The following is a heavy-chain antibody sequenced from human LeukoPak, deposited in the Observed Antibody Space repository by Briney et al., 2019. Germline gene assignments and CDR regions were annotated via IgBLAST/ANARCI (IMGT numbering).Heavy chain of an antibody. D-gene: IGHD3-9*01. CDR2: INPKIGGT. V-gene: IGHV1-2*02. J-gene: IGHJ4*02. CDR3: ARDSSRRPQKYDIATSFSTEN. CDR1: GYTFTDYY. Sequence: ASVKVSCKTSGYTFTDYYIHWVRQAPGQGLESMGWINPKIGGTNYAPRFQGRVSMTSDTSITTAYMQLRRVTSDDTAVYYCARDSSRRPQKYDIATSFSTENWGQGTLVAVSS.